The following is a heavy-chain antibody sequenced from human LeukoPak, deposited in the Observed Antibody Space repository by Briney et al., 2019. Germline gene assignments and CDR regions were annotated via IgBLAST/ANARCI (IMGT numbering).Heavy chain of an antibody. CDR1: GYTFSSYG. CDR3: ASNTGSDSSGYAY. D-gene: IGHD3-22*01. CDR2: ISVYSGET. V-gene: IGHV1-18*01. Sequence: ASEKVSCKPSGYTFSSYGITWVRQAPGQGLEWMGWISVYSGETNYAQKLQDRVTVTTDTSTRTAYFELRSLRSDDTAVYYCASNTGSDSSGYAYWGQGTLVTVSS. J-gene: IGHJ4*02.